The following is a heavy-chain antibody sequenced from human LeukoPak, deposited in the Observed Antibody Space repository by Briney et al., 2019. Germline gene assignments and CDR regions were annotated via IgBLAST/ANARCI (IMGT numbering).Heavy chain of an antibody. V-gene: IGHV4-4*07. D-gene: IGHD2/OR15-2a*01. J-gene: IGHJ6*03. Sequence: PSETLSLTCTVSSGSISAHYWSWVRQSAEKGLEWIGRLYTSGTTRYNPSLKSRVTVSVDTSKNQFSLKLNSVTAADTAVYYCAKDIFALSDYYYMDVWGKGTTVTVSS. CDR2: LYTSGTT. CDR3: AKDIFALSDYYYMDV. CDR1: SGSISAHY.